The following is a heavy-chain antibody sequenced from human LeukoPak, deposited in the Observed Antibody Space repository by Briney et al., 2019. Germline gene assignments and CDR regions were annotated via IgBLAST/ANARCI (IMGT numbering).Heavy chain of an antibody. V-gene: IGHV3-30*02. J-gene: IGHJ4*02. CDR2: IRYDGSNK. D-gene: IGHD3-10*01. CDR1: AFTFSSYD. Sequence: GGSLRLSCAASAFTFSSYDMHWVRQAPGKGLEWVAFIRYDGSNKYYADSVKGRFTISRDNSKNTLYLQMNSLSAEDTAVYYCARDGYYYGSGPLWGQGTLVTVSS. CDR3: ARDGYYYGSGPL.